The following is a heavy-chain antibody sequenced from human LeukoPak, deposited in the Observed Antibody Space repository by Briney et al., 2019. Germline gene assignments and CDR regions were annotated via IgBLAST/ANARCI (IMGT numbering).Heavy chain of an antibody. CDR1: GGSISSYY. J-gene: IGHJ3*02. CDR3: ARVQAEGDAFDI. Sequence: PSETLSLTCTVSGGSISSYYWSWIRQPPGKGLEWIGSIYYSGSTYYNPSLKSRVTISVDTSKNQFSLKLSSVTAADTAVYYCARVQAEGDAFDIWGQGTMVTVSS. CDR2: IYYSGST. V-gene: IGHV4-59*12.